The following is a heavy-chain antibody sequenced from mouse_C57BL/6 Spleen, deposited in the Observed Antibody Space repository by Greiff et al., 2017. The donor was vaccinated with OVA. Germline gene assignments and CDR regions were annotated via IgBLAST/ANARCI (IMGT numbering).Heavy chain of an antibody. D-gene: IGHD2-2*01. Sequence: QVHVKQSGAELVRPGASVTLSCKASGYTFTDYEMHWVKQTPVHGLEWIGAIDPETGGTAYNQKFKGKAILTADKSSSTAYMELRSLTSEDSAVYYGTRWSMVTIYWGQGTTLTVSS. J-gene: IGHJ2*01. CDR2: IDPETGGT. V-gene: IGHV1-15*01. CDR3: TRWSMVTIY. CDR1: GYTFTDYE.